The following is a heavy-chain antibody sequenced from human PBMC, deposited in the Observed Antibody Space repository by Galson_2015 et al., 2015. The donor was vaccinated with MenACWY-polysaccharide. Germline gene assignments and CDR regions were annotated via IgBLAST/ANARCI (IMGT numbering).Heavy chain of an antibody. V-gene: IGHV3-30*07. D-gene: IGHD3-16*02. J-gene: IGHJ3*02. Sequence: DSVKGRFSVSRDNSKSTLYLEMNNLRAEDTALYYCAREGSRIVSHAFDTWGQGTMVIVSS. CDR3: AREGSRIVSHAFDT.